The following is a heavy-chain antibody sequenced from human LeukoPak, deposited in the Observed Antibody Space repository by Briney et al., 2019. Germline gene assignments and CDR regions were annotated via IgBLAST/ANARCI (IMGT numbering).Heavy chain of an antibody. V-gene: IGHV3-73*01. CDR1: GFTFSGSA. D-gene: IGHD5-24*01. J-gene: IGHJ4*02. Sequence: GGSLRLSCAASGFTFSGSAMHWVRQASGKGLEWVGRIRSKANSYATAYAASVKGRFTISRDDSKNTAYLQMNSLKTEDTAVYYCTVMEMATREAPDYWGQGTLVTVSS. CDR3: TVMEMATREAPDY. CDR2: IRSKANSYAT.